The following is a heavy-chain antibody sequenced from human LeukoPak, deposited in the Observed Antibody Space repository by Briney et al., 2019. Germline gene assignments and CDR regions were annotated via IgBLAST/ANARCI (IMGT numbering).Heavy chain of an antibody. D-gene: IGHD3-10*01. CDR3: VRGGQIRITMVRGDNWYFDL. J-gene: IGHJ2*01. Sequence: SETLSLTCAVYGGSFSGYYWSWIRQPPGKGLEWIGEINHSGSTNYNPSLKGRVTISVDTSKNQFSLKLNSVTAADTAVFYCVRGGQIRITMVRGDNWYFDLWGRGTLVTVSS. CDR2: INHSGST. CDR1: GGSFSGYY. V-gene: IGHV4-34*01.